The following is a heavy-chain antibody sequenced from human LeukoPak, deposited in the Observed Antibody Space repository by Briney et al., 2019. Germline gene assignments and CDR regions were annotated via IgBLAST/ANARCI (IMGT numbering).Heavy chain of an antibody. CDR1: GFTFSSYA. Sequence: PGGSLRLSCAASGFTFSSYAMNWVRQAPGKGLECISAISGSGDSTHYADSVKGRFTISRNNSKNTLYLQMNSLRAEDTAVYYCARNVSGKYFDIWGRGTLVTVSS. CDR3: ARNVSGKYFDI. CDR2: ISGSGDST. J-gene: IGHJ2*01. V-gene: IGHV3-23*01. D-gene: IGHD2/OR15-2a*01.